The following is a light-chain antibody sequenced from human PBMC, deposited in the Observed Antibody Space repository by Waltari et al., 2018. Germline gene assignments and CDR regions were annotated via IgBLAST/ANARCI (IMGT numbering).Light chain of an antibody. Sequence: SELTQPPSASGTPGQRVTISCSGSASNIGGNLVNWYQQLPGKAPKLLIYRSDLRPSGVPDRFSGSKSGTSASLAISGLQSEDEADYFCASWDDSLNGHWVFGGGTKVTVL. CDR3: ASWDDSLNGHWV. CDR1: ASNIGGNL. V-gene: IGLV1-44*01. J-gene: IGLJ3*02. CDR2: RSD.